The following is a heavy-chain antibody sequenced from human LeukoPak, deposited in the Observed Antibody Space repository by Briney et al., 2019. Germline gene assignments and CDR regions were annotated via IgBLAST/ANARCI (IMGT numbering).Heavy chain of an antibody. J-gene: IGHJ3*02. Sequence: GGSLRLSCAASGFTFDDYEMSWVRQAPGKGLEWVSYINSGSDAVDYADSMKGRFTISRDNAKNSLYLQMNSLRDEDTAVYYCARDVAYAFDIWGQGTMVTVSS. CDR3: ARDVAYAFDI. CDR2: INSGSDAV. D-gene: IGHD2-21*01. V-gene: IGHV3-48*02. CDR1: GFTFDDYE.